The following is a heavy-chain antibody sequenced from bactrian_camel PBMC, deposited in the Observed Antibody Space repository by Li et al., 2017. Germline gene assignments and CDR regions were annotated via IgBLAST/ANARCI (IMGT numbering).Heavy chain of an antibody. V-gene: IGHV3S40*01. CDR1: GYTSSDNC. D-gene: IGHD6*01. J-gene: IGHJ4*01. CDR3: ASAAYHSNWARLEKRYYSY. Sequence: VQLVESGGGSVQAGGSLKLSCVASGYTSSDNCVAWFRQAPGKEREGVAAIYTGGSGTYIADSVKGRFTISQDNAENTVYLQMTNLKPEDSAMYYCASAAYHSNWARLEKRYYSYWGQGTQVTVS. CDR2: IYTGGSGT.